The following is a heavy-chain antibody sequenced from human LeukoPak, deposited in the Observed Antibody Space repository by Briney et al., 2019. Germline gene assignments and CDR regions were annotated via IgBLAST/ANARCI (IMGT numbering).Heavy chain of an antibody. CDR3: ARDTYYSPYMDV. J-gene: IGHJ6*03. V-gene: IGHV4-59*12. D-gene: IGHD3-16*01. Sequence: SGPTLVNPSATLSLTCTVSGGSISSYSWSWIRQPPGKVLEWIGYIYYSGSTNYNPSLKSRVTISVDTSKNQFSLKLSSVTAADTAVYYCARDTYYSPYMDVWGKGTTVTISS. CDR1: GGSISSYS. CDR2: IYYSGST.